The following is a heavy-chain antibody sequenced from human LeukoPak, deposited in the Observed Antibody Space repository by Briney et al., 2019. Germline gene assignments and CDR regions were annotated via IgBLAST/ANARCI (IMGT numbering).Heavy chain of an antibody. CDR3: AKEGSTDKRYYMDV. V-gene: IGHV3-23*01. CDR1: GFTFSSYG. CDR2: ISGGGGST. D-gene: IGHD5/OR15-5a*01. J-gene: IGHJ6*03. Sequence: GGSLRLSCAASGFTFSSYGMHWVRQAPGKGLEWVSAISGGGGSTYYADSVKGRFTISRDNSKNTLYLQMNSLRAEDTAVYYCAKEGSTDKRYYMDVWGKGTTVTVSS.